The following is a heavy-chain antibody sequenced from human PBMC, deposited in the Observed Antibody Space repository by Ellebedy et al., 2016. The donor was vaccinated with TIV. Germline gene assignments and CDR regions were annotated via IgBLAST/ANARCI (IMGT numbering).Heavy chain of an antibody. V-gene: IGHV1-18*04. CDR1: GYTFTDYG. D-gene: IGHD4-17*01. CDR3: ARDRDYDNYYYGLDV. CDR2: ISVKNGRT. Sequence: AASVKVSCKASGYTFTDYGISWVRQAPGQGLEWMGWISVKNGRTYYAQKFQGRVTMTTDTSMRTGYMELRSLRAADTAVYYCARDRDYDNYYYGLDVWGQGTTVTVSS. J-gene: IGHJ6*02.